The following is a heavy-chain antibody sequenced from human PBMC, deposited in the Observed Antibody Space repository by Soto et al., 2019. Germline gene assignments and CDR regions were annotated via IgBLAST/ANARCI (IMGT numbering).Heavy chain of an antibody. J-gene: IGHJ4*02. CDR1: GGSISSYY. D-gene: IGHD3-16*01. CDR3: ARAWGLYFDY. V-gene: IGHV4-59*01. Sequence: QVQLQESGPGLVKPSETLSLTCTVSGGSISSYYWSWIRQPPGKGLEWIGYIYYSGSTNYNPSLNSRVTISVDTSKNQFSLKLSSVTAADTAVYYCARAWGLYFDYWGQGTLVTVSS. CDR2: IYYSGST.